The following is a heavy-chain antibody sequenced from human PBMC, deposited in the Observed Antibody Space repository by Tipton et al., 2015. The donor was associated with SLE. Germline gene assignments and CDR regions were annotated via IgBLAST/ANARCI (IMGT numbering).Heavy chain of an antibody. CDR1: GGSISSYY. V-gene: IGHV4-31*03. Sequence: TLSLTCTVSGGSISSYYWTWIRQHPGKGLEWIAYIYSSGSTYYNPSLKSRVSLSVDTSKNQFSLELSSVTAADTAIYYCASVLSYGGSECSYFYFIDGWGKATAV. CDR2: IYSSGST. D-gene: IGHD4-17*01. J-gene: IGHJ6*03. CDR3: ASVLSYGGSECSYFYFIDG.